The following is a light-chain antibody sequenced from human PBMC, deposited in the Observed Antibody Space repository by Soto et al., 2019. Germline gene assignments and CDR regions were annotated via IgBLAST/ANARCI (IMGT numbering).Light chain of an antibody. CDR1: TSDIGGYNY. Sequence: QSALTQPASVSGSPGQSITISCTGSTSDIGGYNYVSWYQQHPGKAPKLLIYDVGYRPSGISDRFSGSKSGNTASLTISGLPPEDEADYYCSSYGASSTIFGGGTKPTVL. J-gene: IGLJ2*01. CDR2: DVG. V-gene: IGLV2-14*03. CDR3: SSYGASSTI.